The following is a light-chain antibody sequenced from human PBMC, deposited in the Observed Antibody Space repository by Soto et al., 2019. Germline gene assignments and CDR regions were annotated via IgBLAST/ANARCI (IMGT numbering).Light chain of an antibody. CDR3: QQRSIWPLT. J-gene: IGKJ4*01. CDR2: DVS. Sequence: YPTALSSCRGERDTLSCRASESVTNYLAWYQQKPGQAPRLLVYDVSNRATGIPARFSGGGAGAVCARSIISPQSENLAVYCCQQRSIWPLTFGGGTKVDIK. V-gene: IGKV3-11*01. CDR1: ESVTNY.